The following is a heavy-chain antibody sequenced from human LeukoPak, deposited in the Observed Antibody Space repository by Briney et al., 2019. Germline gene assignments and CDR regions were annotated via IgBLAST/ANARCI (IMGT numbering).Heavy chain of an antibody. CDR3: AKAGYGGSYYGPKDY. Sequence: GGSLRLSCAASGFTFSSYAMSWVRQAPGKGLEWVSAISGSGGSTYYADSVKGRFTISRDNSKNTLYLQMNSQRAEDTAVYYCAKAGYGGSYYGPKDYWGQGTLVTVSS. CDR1: GFTFSSYA. J-gene: IGHJ4*02. CDR2: ISGSGGST. V-gene: IGHV3-23*01. D-gene: IGHD1-26*01.